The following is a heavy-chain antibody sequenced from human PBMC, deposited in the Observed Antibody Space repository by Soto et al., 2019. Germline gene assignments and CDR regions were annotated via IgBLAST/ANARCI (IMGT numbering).Heavy chain of an antibody. D-gene: IGHD3-3*01. J-gene: IGHJ5*02. CDR1: GFTFSSYP. Sequence: GGSLRLSCAASGFTFSSYPMSWVRQAPGKGLEWVSAISGSGGSTYYADSVKGRFTISRDNSKNTLYLQMNSLRAEDTAVYYCAKGSYDFWSGYYTANWFDPWGQGTLVTVSS. CDR3: AKGSYDFWSGYYTANWFDP. CDR2: ISGSGGST. V-gene: IGHV3-23*01.